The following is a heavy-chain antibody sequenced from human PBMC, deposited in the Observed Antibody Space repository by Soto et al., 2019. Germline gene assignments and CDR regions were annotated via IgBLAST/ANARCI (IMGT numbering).Heavy chain of an antibody. D-gene: IGHD5-18*01. CDR2: VIPIFGTA. CDR1: GGTFSSYA. CDR3: ARDVFDDSYGYHHFDY. Sequence: ATVKVSCKASGGTFSSYAISWGRQAPGQGLEWVGGVIPIFGTANSTQKFQGRVTITADESTSTAYMKLSSLRSEDTAGYYCARDVFDDSYGYHHFDYWGQGTVVTVSS. J-gene: IGHJ4*02. V-gene: IGHV1-69*13.